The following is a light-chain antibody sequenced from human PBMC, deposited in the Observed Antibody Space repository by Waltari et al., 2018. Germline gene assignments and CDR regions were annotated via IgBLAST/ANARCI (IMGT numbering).Light chain of an antibody. J-gene: IGKJ4*01. CDR1: QGISSY. CDR2: AAS. V-gene: IGKV1-8*01. Sequence: AIRITQSPSSLSASTGDRVTITCRASQGISSYLAWYKQKPGKAPKLLIYAASTLQSGVPYRFSGSGSGTDFTLTISCLQSEDFVTYYCQQLNSYPPALTFGGGTKVEIK. CDR3: QQLNSYPPALT.